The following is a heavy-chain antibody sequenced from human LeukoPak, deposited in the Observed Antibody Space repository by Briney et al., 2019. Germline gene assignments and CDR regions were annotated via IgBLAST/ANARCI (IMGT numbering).Heavy chain of an antibody. CDR2: ISCSSSYR. CDR3: ARATTLVPAVMIEGAFDI. V-gene: IGHV3-21*01. J-gene: IGHJ3*02. D-gene: IGHD2-2*01. CDR1: GFTFNSYS. Sequence: GGSLRLFRAASGFTFNSYSKIWVRQAPGEARVCVSSISCSSSYRYYADSAKGRFTISRDDAKNSLYLQMHSLRADDTAVYYCARATTLVPAVMIEGAFDIWGQGTMVTVSS.